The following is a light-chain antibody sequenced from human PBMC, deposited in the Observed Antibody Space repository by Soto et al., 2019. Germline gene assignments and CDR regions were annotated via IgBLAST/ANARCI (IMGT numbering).Light chain of an antibody. CDR2: DVS. CDR3: SSYTSSSTLYV. CDR1: SSDVGGYNY. V-gene: IGLV2-14*01. J-gene: IGLJ1*01. Sequence: QSALTQPASVSGSPGQSITISCTGTSSDVGGYNYVSWYQQHPGKAPKLMIYDVSNRPSGVSNRFSGSKSCNTASLTISGLQAEDAADYYCSSYTSSSTLYVFGTGTKVTVL.